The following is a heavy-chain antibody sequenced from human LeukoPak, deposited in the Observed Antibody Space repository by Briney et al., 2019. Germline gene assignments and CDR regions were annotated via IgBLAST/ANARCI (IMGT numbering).Heavy chain of an antibody. CDR3: ARGPGTNIDY. CDR2: INPSGGST. CDR1: GYTFTSYY. Sequence: GASVKVSCKAPGYTFTSYYVHWVRQAPGPGLEWMGMINPSGGSTTYSQKFQGRITMARGTSTSTVYMELSSLRSEDTAVYYCARGPGTNIDYWGQGTLVTVSS. V-gene: IGHV1-46*01. D-gene: IGHD3-10*01. J-gene: IGHJ4*02.